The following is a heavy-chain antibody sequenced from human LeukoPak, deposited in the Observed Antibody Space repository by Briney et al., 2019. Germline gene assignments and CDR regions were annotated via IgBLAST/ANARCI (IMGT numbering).Heavy chain of an antibody. J-gene: IGHJ6*03. D-gene: IGHD1-26*01. CDR1: AFSFSSFT. Sequence: SLSLSCAASAFSFSSFTMHWVRQAPGKGLEYVSATLSPVGSKHYTNSVSGRFTISRDNSKNTLYLQMGSLRAEDMAVYYCARVKMGATVSDYYYYYMDVWGKGTTVTVSS. CDR3: ARVKMGATVSDYYYYYMDV. CDR2: TLSPVGSK. V-gene: IGHV3-64*01.